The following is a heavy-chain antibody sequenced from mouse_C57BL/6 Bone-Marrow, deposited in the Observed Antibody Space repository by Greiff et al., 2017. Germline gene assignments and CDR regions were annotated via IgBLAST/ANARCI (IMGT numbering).Heavy chain of an antibody. Sequence: QVQLKESGPGLVQPSQSLSITCTVSGFSFTSYGVHWVRQSPGKGLEWLGVIWSGGSTDYNAAFISRLSISKDNSKSQVFFKMNSLQADDTAIYYCASLIFDYYGSRRGAYWGQGTLVTVSA. CDR1: GFSFTSYG. J-gene: IGHJ3*01. V-gene: IGHV2-2*01. D-gene: IGHD1-1*01. CDR2: IWSGGST. CDR3: ASLIFDYYGSRRGAY.